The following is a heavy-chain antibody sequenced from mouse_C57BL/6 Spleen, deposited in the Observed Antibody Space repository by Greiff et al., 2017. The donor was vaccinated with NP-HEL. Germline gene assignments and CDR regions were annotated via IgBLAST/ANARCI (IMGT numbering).Heavy chain of an antibody. CDR3: ARRIWSTGAMDY. D-gene: IGHD1-1*02. CDR1: GYTFTDPT. Sequence: VQLMQSDAELVKPGASVKISCTASGYTFTDPTIHWMKQRPEQGLEWIGYIYPRDGSTKYNAKFKGKATLTADKSSSTAYMQLNSLTSEDSAVSFCARRIWSTGAMDYWGQGTSVTVSS. J-gene: IGHJ4*01. V-gene: IGHV1-78*01. CDR2: IYPRDGST.